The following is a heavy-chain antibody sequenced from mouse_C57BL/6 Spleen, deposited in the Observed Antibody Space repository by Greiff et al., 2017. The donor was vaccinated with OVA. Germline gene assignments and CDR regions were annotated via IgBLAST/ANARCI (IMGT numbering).Heavy chain of an antibody. CDR1: GYTFTSYW. V-gene: IGHV1-64*01. J-gene: IGHJ2*01. CDR2: IHPNSGST. Sequence: QVQLQQPGAELVKPGASVKLSCKASGYTFTSYWMHWVKQRPGQGLEWIGMIHPNSGSTNYNEKFKSKATLTVDKSSSTAYMQLSSLTSEDSAVYYCARGTDYYGSSLDYWGQGTTLTVSS. D-gene: IGHD1-1*01. CDR3: ARGTDYYGSSLDY.